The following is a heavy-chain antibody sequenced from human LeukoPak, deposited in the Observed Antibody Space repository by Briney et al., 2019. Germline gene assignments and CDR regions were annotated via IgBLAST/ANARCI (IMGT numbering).Heavy chain of an antibody. Sequence: GGSLRLSCAASGFTFSSYAMNWVRQAPGKGLEWVSFISSGSTYIYYADSVKGRFTISRENAENSLYLQMSSLRVEDTAVYYCARDRGSGRELDYWGQGTLVTVSS. CDR3: ARDRGSGRELDY. J-gene: IGHJ4*02. CDR1: GFTFSSYA. V-gene: IGHV3-21*01. CDR2: ISSGSTYI. D-gene: IGHD3-10*01.